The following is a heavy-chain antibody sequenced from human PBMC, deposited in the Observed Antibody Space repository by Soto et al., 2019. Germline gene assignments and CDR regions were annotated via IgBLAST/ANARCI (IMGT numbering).Heavy chain of an antibody. J-gene: IGHJ6*02. CDR1: GFTFSSYG. CDR2: IGSSSSYI. D-gene: IGHD3-3*01. CDR3: ARDGTDFWSGSYYYYGLDV. Sequence: GGSLRLSCAASGFTFSSYGMHWVRQAPGKGLQWVSSIGSSSSYIYYADSMKGRFTISRDNATNSLFLQMNSLRAEDTAVYYCARDGTDFWSGSYYYYGLDVWGQGTTVTVSS. V-gene: IGHV3-21*01.